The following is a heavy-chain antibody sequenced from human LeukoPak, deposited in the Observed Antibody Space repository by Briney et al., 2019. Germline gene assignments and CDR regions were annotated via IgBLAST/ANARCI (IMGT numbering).Heavy chain of an antibody. CDR3: ARDRAMADY. D-gene: IGHD5-18*01. J-gene: IGHJ4*02. CDR1: GYIFTSYP. CDR2: INTGNGNT. V-gene: IGHV1-3*04. Sequence: ASVTVSCTASGYIFTSYPIHWVRQAPGQRLEWMGWINTGNGNTKYSQKFEGRVTVTRDTSATAAYMELSSLRSEDTAVYYCARDRAMADYWGQGTLVTVS.